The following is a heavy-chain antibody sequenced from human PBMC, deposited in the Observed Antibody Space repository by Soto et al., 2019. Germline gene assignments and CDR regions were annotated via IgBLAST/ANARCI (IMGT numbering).Heavy chain of an antibody. CDR3: TTDSYSTIIIVRFDY. V-gene: IGHV3-23*01. Sequence: PGGSLRLSCAASGFTFRDYAMSWVRQAPGKGLEWVSGLVGSGGTTYYAEPVKGRFAISRDDSNNMVYLQMNSLKIEDTAVYYCTTDSYSTIIIVRFDYWGHGTLVTVSS. J-gene: IGHJ4*01. D-gene: IGHD3-22*01. CDR2: LVGSGGTT. CDR1: GFTFRDYA.